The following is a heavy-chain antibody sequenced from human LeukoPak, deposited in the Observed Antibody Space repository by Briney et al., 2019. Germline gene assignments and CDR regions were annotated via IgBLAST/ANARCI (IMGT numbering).Heavy chain of an antibody. CDR3: ARGGLGYCSSTSCYRMGY. Sequence: EASVRVSCKASGFTFNAYYIHWVRQAPGQGLEWMGWINPNSGGTNYAQKFQGRVTMTRDTSISTAYMELSRLRSDDTAVYYCARGGLGYCSSTSCYRMGYWGQGTLVTVSS. J-gene: IGHJ4*02. CDR2: INPNSGGT. D-gene: IGHD2-2*01. CDR1: GFTFNAYY. V-gene: IGHV1-2*02.